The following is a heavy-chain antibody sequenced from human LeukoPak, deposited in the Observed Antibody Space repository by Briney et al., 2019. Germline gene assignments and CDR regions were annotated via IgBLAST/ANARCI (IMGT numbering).Heavy chain of an antibody. J-gene: IGHJ4*02. CDR3: ARRLVDSGASQVSDD. D-gene: IGHD2-15*01. CDR2: INDSGSV. V-gene: IGHV4-34*01. CDR1: GGSFSGYY. Sequence: SETLSLTCAVYGGSFSGYYWSWIRQPPGKGLEWIGEINDSGSVNCNPSLKNRVTLSVDTSKNQFSLRLSSVTAADTAVYYCARRLVDSGASQVSDDWGQGTLVTVSS.